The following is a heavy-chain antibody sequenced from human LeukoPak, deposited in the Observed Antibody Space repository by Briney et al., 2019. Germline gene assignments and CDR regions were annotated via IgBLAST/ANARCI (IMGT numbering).Heavy chain of an antibody. CDR3: ASRYCSSTSCYGVYFDY. Sequence: GGSLRLSCAASGFTVSSNYMSWVRQAPGKGLEWASVIYSGGSTYYADSVKGRFTISRDNSKNTLYLQMNSLRAEDTAVYYCASRYCSSTSCYGVYFDYWGQRTLVTVSS. J-gene: IGHJ4*02. CDR1: GFTVSSNY. CDR2: IYSGGST. D-gene: IGHD2-2*01. V-gene: IGHV3-66*01.